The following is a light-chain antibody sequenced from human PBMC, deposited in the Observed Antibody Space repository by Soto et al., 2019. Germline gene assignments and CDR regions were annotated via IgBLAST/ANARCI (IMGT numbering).Light chain of an antibody. CDR3: QKYGSSPRT. J-gene: IGKJ1*01. CDR1: QSVSSSY. CDR2: GAS. Sequence: EIVLTQSPGTLSLSPGERATLSCRASQSVSSSYLAWYQQKPGQAPRLLIYGASSRATGIPDRFSGSGSGTGFTLTISRLEPEDFAVYYCQKYGSSPRTFGQGTKVDIK. V-gene: IGKV3-20*01.